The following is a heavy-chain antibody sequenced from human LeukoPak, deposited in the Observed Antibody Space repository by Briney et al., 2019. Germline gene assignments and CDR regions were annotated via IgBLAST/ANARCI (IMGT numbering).Heavy chain of an antibody. Sequence: ASVKVSCKASGYTLTGHYIHWVRQAPGQGLEWMGWISPHSGFTMYPQRFQGKVTMTTDTSISTAFLEVRRLRSDDTAAYYCARQTGDDALDIWGQGTMITVYS. CDR2: ISPHSGFT. J-gene: IGHJ3*02. CDR3: ARQTGDDALDI. CDR1: GYTLTGHY. D-gene: IGHD7-27*01. V-gene: IGHV1-2*02.